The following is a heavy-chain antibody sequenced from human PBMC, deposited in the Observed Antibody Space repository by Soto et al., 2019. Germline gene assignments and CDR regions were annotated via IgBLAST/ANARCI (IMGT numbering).Heavy chain of an antibody. D-gene: IGHD3-22*01. CDR1: GFTFSSCA. J-gene: IGHJ3*02. Sequence: GGSLRLSCAASGFTFSSCAMSWVRQAPRKGLEWVSAISGSGGSTYYSDSVKGRFTISRDNSKNTLYLQMNSLRAVDTAVYYCAKGLGYYDSSGSPDAFDIWGQGTMVTVSS. CDR3: AKGLGYYDSSGSPDAFDI. CDR2: ISGSGGST. V-gene: IGHV3-23*01.